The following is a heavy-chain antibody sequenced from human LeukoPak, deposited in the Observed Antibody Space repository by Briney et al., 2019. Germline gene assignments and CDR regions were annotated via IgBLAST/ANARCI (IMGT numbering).Heavy chain of an antibody. J-gene: IGHJ5*02. V-gene: IGHV3-21*01. D-gene: IGHD1-14*01. CDR3: AIKPGGNWFDP. Sequence: GGSLRLSCAASGFTFSSYSMNWVRQAPGKGLEWVSSISSSSSYIYYADSVKGRFTISRDNAKNSLYLQMNSLRAEDTAVYCCAIKPGGNWFDPWGQGTLVTVSS. CDR1: GFTFSSYS. CDR2: ISSSSSYI.